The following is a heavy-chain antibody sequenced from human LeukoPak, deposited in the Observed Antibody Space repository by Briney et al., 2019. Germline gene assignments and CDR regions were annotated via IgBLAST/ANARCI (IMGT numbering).Heavy chain of an antibody. V-gene: IGHV3-30*02. CDR2: IGNDGRDQ. CDR3: ARDLVWGFDY. Sequence: GGSLRPSCAASGFTFSGHAMHWVRQTPGVGLEWVAIIGNDGRDQHYSESVKGRFTISRDNSKNTLFLQLNSLRPEDTALYLCARDLVWGFDYWGQGTLVTVSS. J-gene: IGHJ4*02. D-gene: IGHD3-3*01. CDR1: GFTFSGHA.